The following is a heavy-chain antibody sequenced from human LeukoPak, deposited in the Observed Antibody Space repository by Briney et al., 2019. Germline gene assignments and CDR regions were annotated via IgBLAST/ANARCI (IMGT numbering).Heavy chain of an antibody. CDR1: GGSVSSYY. D-gene: IGHD6-13*01. J-gene: IGHJ5*02. CDR3: ARRSSSSRFDP. CDR2: IYYSGST. V-gene: IGHV4-59*08. Sequence: SETLSLTCTVSGGSVSSYYWSWIRQPPGKGLEWIGYIYYSGSTNYNPSLKSRVTISVHTSKNQFSLKLNSVTAADTAVYYCARRSSSSRFDPWGQGTLVTVSS.